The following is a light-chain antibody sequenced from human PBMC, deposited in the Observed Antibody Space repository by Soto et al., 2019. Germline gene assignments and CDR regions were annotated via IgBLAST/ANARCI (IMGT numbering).Light chain of an antibody. CDR1: SSNIGNNA. J-gene: IGLJ2*01. Sequence: QSVLTQPPSVSEAPRQRVTISCSGSSSNIGNNAVNWYQQLPGKAPKLLIYYDHLLPSGVSDRFSGSKSGTSASLAISGLQSEDEADYYCAACDDNLNGVVFGGGTKLTVL. V-gene: IGLV1-36*01. CDR2: YDH. CDR3: AACDDNLNGVV.